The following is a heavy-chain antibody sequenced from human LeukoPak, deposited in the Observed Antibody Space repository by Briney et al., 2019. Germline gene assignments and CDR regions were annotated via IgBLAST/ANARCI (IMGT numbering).Heavy chain of an antibody. D-gene: IGHD3-3*01. V-gene: IGHV4-39*01. J-gene: IGHJ5*01. CDR2: MFSDGTS. Sequence: SETLSLTCTVSGGSVSSNDYYWGWIRQPPGEGLEWIGSMFSDGTSYYNPSLRSRVTISVGTSKNQFSLKLSSVTAADTALYYCARHASITIFGGGVDSWGQGPLVTVSS. CDR3: ARHASITIFGGGVDS. CDR1: GGSVSSNDYY.